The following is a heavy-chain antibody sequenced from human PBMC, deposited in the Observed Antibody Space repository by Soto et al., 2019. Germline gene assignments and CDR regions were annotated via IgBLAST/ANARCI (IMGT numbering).Heavy chain of an antibody. CDR2: ITHSTAYI. CDR1: GFTFSSYN. V-gene: IGHV3-21*02. D-gene: IGHD1-26*01. CDR3: ARERMDVGSYCDS. J-gene: IGHJ4*02. Sequence: EVQLVESGGGLVKPGGSLRLSCAASGFTFSSYNMNWVRQAPGKGLEWVSSITHSTAYIYYADSVKGRFTISRDNAKNSLYLQMNSLRAEDTAVYYCARERMDVGSYCDSWGQGTLVTVSS.